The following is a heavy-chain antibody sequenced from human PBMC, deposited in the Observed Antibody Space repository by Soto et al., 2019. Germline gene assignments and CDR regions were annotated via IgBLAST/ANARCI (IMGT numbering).Heavy chain of an antibody. CDR2: ISGSGVRT. J-gene: IGHJ5*01. V-gene: IGHV3-23*01. D-gene: IGHD6-6*01. Sequence: GGSLRLSCSASGFTFSNYAMSWARQAPGKGLEWVSTISGSGVRTYYADSVKGRFTISRDNSKNTLDLQMNNLRVEDTAIYYCAKGHAREQFVRGENWFDSWGQGTLVTVSS. CDR3: AKGHAREQFVRGENWFDS. CDR1: GFTFSNYA.